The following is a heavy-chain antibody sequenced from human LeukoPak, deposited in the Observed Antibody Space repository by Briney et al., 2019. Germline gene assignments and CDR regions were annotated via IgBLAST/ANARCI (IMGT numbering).Heavy chain of an antibody. CDR1: GFTFSSYG. Sequence: HPGGSLRLSCAASGFTFSSYGMHWVRQAPGKGLEWVAVISYDGSNKYYADSVKGRFTISRDNSKNTLYLQMNSLRAEDTAVYYCAKGPFSYSSGWSYYFDYWGQGTLVTVSS. J-gene: IGHJ4*02. CDR3: AKGPFSYSSGWSYYFDY. V-gene: IGHV3-30*18. CDR2: ISYDGSNK. D-gene: IGHD6-19*01.